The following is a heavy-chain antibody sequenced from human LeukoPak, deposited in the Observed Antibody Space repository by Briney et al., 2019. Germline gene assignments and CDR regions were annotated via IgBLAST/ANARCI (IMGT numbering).Heavy chain of an antibody. CDR3: ARETFYYDYSGHSYYFDY. J-gene: IGHJ4*02. CDR2: IYYTGST. D-gene: IGHD3-16*01. Sequence: SETLSLTCTVSGGSISSFYWSWIRQPPGKGLEWIGYIYYTGSTNYNSSLKSRVTISLDTSRNQFSLKLNSVTAADTAVFYCARETFYYDYSGHSYYFDYWGQGTLVTVSS. CDR1: GGSISSFY. V-gene: IGHV4-59*12.